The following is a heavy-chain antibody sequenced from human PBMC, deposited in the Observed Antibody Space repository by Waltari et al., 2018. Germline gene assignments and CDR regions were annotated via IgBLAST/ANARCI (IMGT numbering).Heavy chain of an antibody. J-gene: IGHJ1*01. CDR2: IWYDGSNE. CDR3: AREHSRGGPEYITH. Sequence: QVQLVESGGGVVQPGRSLRLSCAASGFSFRGYGMQCVRQAPGKGLEWVAVIWYDGSNEYYADSVRGRFTISRDNSKNTLDLQMNSLRAEDTAIYYCAREHSRGGPEYITHWGQGTLVTVYS. D-gene: IGHD6-13*01. CDR1: GFSFRGYG. V-gene: IGHV3-33*01.